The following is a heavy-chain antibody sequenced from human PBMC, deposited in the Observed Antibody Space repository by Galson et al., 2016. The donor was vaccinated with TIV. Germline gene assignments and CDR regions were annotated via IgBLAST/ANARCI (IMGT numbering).Heavy chain of an antibody. Sequence: KASEDTFTAYYIHWVRQAPGLGLEWMGWIDPDNGDTNYAQKFEGRVTMTRDTSMTTVYMDLSSLKSDDTAVYYCARDVGSSSTSWFDPWGQGTLVTVSS. CDR2: IDPDNGDT. CDR1: EDTFTAYY. D-gene: IGHD6-6*01. J-gene: IGHJ5*02. V-gene: IGHV1-2*02. CDR3: ARDVGSSSTSWFDP.